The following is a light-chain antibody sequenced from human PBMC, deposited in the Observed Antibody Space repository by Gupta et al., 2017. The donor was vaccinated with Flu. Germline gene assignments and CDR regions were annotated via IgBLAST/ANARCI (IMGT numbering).Light chain of an antibody. Sequence: CSIVVNKDVFWYLPLPATAPNLLIYRNDQRPSGVSVRFSVSQSGTSASLAISGLRSEDDAVYYCSVWDNNLSALLFGGGTKLTVL. V-gene: IGLV1-47*01. CDR2: RND. CDR1: CSIVVNKD. J-gene: IGLJ2*01. CDR3: SVWDNNLSALL.